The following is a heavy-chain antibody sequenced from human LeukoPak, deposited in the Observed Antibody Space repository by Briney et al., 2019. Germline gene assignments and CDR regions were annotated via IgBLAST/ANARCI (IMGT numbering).Heavy chain of an antibody. CDR1: GGSISSSSYY. CDR2: IYYSGST. CDR3: ARHEFPTQLWLRENWFDP. J-gene: IGHJ5*02. Sequence: SETLSLTCTVSGGSISSSSYYWGWIRQPPGKGLEWIGSIYYSGSTYYNPSLKSRVTISVYTSKNQFSLKLRSVTAADTAVYYCARHEFPTQLWLRENWFDPWGQGTLVTVSS. D-gene: IGHD5-18*01. V-gene: IGHV4-39*01.